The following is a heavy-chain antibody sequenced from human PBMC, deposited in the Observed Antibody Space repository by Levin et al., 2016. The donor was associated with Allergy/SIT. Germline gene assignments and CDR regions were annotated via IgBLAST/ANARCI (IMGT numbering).Heavy chain of an antibody. CDR3: AKDIGSDDYDDYGTPGGYYYGMDV. V-gene: IGHV3-20*04. J-gene: IGHJ6*02. D-gene: IGHD4-17*01. CDR1: GFTFNNYG. Sequence: GGSLRLSCVGSGFTFNNYGMSWVRQVPGKGLEWVSGIGGSGSGTYYADSVKGRFSISRDSATKSLFLQMNSLRVEDTAFYYCAKDIGSDDYDDYGTPGGYYYGMDVWGQGTTVTVSS. CDR2: IGGSGSGT.